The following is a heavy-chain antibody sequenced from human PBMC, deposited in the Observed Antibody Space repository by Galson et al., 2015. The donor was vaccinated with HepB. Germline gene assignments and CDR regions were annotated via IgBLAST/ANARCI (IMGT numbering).Heavy chain of an antibody. CDR1: GFTFSSYA. D-gene: IGHD2-21*01. CDR3: AKEGQGEDYYYYGMDV. V-gene: IGHV3-23*01. J-gene: IGHJ6*02. CDR2: ISGSGGST. Sequence: SLRLSCAASGFTFSSYAMSWVRQAPGKGLEWVSAISGSGGSTYYADSVKGRFTISRDNSKNTLYLQMNSLRAEDTAVYYCAKEGQGEDYYYYGMDVWGQGTTVTVSS.